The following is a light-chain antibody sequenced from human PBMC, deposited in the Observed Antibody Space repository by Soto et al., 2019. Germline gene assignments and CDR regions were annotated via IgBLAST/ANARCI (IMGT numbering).Light chain of an antibody. CDR3: HQRQCWPRT. CDR2: LTS. Sequence: EIVLTQSPATLSAFPGDRVTLSCRASQALNTRLAWYQHKPGQAPRLLIYLTSNRAAGVPARFSAWGSETDFPLTISVVEPEDFAVYYRHQRQCWPRTFGQGTKVEIK. V-gene: IGKV3-11*01. CDR1: QALNTR. J-gene: IGKJ1*01.